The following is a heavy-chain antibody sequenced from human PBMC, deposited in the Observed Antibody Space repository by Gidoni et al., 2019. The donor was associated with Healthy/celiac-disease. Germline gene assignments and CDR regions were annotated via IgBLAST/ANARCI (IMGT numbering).Heavy chain of an antibody. CDR3: TTGYSGYDSHYYYYGMDV. J-gene: IGHJ6*02. Sequence: EVQLVESGGGLVKPGGSLRLSCAASGFTFSNAWMSWVRQAPGKGLEWVGRIKSKTDGGTTDYAAPVKGRFTISRDDSKNTLYLQMNSLKTEDTAVYYCTTGYSGYDSHYYYYGMDVWGQGTTVTVSS. CDR1: GFTFSNAW. V-gene: IGHV3-15*01. CDR2: IKSKTDGGTT. D-gene: IGHD5-12*01.